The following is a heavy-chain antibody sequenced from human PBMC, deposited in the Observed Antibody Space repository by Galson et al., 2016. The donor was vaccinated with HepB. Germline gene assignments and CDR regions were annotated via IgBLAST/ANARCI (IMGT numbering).Heavy chain of an antibody. Sequence: SLRLSCAASGFTFSDFYMTWMRRTPGNSLEWVSYISHSSAYTAYADSVKGRFIISRDNVGNSLFLQMSSLRVEDTALYFCARGRAPKTLDTFDIWGQGTMVTVSS. CDR2: ISHSSAYT. V-gene: IGHV3-11*06. CDR1: GFTFSDFY. J-gene: IGHJ3*02. CDR3: ARGRAPKTLDTFDI.